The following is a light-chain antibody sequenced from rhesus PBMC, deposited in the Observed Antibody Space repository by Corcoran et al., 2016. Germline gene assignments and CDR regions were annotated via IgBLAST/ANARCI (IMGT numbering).Light chain of an antibody. Sequence: QAALTQPPSVSGSPGQSVTISCSGTSRDIGGFDYVSWYQKSPGKAPKLMIYDVTKRPSGVSDRFAGSKSGYRASLTITGLQAEDEADYYCYSYPGFSTFVFGSGTRLTVL. CDR1: SRDIGGFDY. V-gene: IGLV2-23*01. CDR3: YSYPGFSTFV. J-gene: IGLJ1*01. CDR2: DVT.